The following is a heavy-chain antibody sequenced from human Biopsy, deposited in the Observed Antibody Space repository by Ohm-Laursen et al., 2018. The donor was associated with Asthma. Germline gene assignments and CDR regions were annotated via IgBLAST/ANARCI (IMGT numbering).Heavy chain of an antibody. V-gene: IGHV4-31*02. CDR3: ARWGSFGFDC. Sequence: SDTLSLACTVSGGSISSGGYYWSWIRQHPGKGLEWIGYIYYSGSTYYNPSLKSRVTISVDTSKNQFSLNLSSVTAADTAVYYCARWGSFGFDCWGQGTLVTVSS. CDR2: IYYSGST. D-gene: IGHD7-27*01. J-gene: IGHJ4*02. CDR1: GGSISSGGYY.